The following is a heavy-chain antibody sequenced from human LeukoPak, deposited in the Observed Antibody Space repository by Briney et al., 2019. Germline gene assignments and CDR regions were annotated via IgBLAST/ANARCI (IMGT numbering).Heavy chain of an antibody. CDR2: ISWDGGST. J-gene: IGHJ4*02. V-gene: IGHV3-43*01. D-gene: IGHD5-24*01. CDR3: AKARRRDTYYFDY. Sequence: PGGSLRLSCAASGFTFDDYTMHWVRQAPGKGLEWVSLISWDGGSTYYADSVKGRFTISRDNSKNSLYLQINSLRTEDTALYYCAKARRRDTYYFDYWGQGTLVTVSS. CDR1: GFTFDDYT.